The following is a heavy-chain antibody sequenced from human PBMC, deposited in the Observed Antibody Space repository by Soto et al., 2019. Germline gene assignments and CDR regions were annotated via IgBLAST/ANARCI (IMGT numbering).Heavy chain of an antibody. CDR3: AKNRCGYYDYIWGCPAPDY. D-gene: IGHD3-16*01. V-gene: IGHV3-23*01. CDR2: ISGSGGST. CDR1: GFTFGSYA. J-gene: IGHJ4*02. Sequence: GSLRLSCAASGFTFGSYAMSWVRQAPGRGLEWVSAISGSGGSTYYADSVKGRFTISRDNSKNTLYLQMNSLRAEDTAVYYCAKNRCGYYDYIWGCPAPDYWGQGTLVTVSS.